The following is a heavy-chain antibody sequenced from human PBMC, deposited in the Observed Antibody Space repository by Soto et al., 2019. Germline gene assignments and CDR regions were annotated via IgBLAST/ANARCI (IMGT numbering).Heavy chain of an antibody. CDR2: ISYDGSNK. V-gene: IGHV3-30-3*01. CDR3: ARGGGIAARPSGWYFDL. CDR1: GFTFSSYA. Sequence: SLRLSCAASGFTFSSYAMHWVRQAPGKGLEWVAVISYDGSNKYYADSVKGRFSISRDNSKNTLYLQMNSLRAEDTAVYYCARGGGIAARPSGWYFDLWGRGTLVTVSS. D-gene: IGHD6-6*01. J-gene: IGHJ2*01.